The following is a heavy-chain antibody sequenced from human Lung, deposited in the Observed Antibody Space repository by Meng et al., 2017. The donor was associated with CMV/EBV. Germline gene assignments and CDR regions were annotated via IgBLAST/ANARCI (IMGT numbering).Heavy chain of an antibody. V-gene: IGHV3-21*01. D-gene: IGHD3-10*01. CDR3: ARTAESLGRLLGFDY. CDR2: ISSSSSYL. Sequence: LXCAASGFTFSSYSMNWFRQAPGKGLEWVSSISSSSSYLYYADSVKGRFTISRDNAKNSLFLQMNSLRAEDTAVYYCARTAESLGRLLGFDYLGQGXLVTVSS. J-gene: IGHJ4*02. CDR1: GFTFSSYS.